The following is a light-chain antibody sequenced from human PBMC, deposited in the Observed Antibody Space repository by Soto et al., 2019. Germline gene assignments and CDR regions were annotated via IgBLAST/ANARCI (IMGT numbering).Light chain of an antibody. CDR2: AAS. CDR3: QKNNSAPIT. Sequence: DIPMTQSPSSLSASVGDRVTITCRASQGISNYLAWYQQKPGKDPKLLIYAASTLQSGVTSRFSVSGSGTDFTLTISSLQPEDVATYYSQKNNSAPITFGQGTRLEIK. J-gene: IGKJ5*01. V-gene: IGKV1-27*01. CDR1: QGISNY.